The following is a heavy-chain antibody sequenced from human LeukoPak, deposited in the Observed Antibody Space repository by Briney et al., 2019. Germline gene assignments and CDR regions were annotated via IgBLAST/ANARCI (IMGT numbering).Heavy chain of an antibody. J-gene: IGHJ4*02. V-gene: IGHV3-23*01. CDR3: AKGLFSPTYYFDY. CDR1: GFTFSSYA. CDR2: VSGSGGAS. Sequence: GGSLRLSCAASGFTFSSYAMSWVRQAPGKGLEWVSIVSGSGGASYYADSVKGRFTIPRDNSKNTLYLQMNSLRAEDTAIYYCAKGLFSPTYYFDYWGQGTLVTVSS.